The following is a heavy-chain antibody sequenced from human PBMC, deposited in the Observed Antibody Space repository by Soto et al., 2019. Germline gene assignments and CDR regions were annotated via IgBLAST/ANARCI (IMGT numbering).Heavy chain of an antibody. CDR3: ARGPYYDSWGLVPD. CDR1: GGSFSGYY. CDR2: INHSGST. V-gene: IGHV4-34*01. D-gene: IGHD3-22*01. Sequence: SETLSLTCAVYGGSFSGYYWSWIRQPPGKGLEWIGEINHSGSTNYNPSLKSRVTISVDTSKNQFSLKLSSVTAADTAVYYCARGPYYDSWGLVPDWGQGTLVTVSS. J-gene: IGHJ4*02.